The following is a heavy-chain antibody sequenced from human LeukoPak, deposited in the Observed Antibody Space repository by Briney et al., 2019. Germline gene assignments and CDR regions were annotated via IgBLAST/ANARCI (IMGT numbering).Heavy chain of an antibody. CDR2: IKSDGITT. J-gene: IGHJ3*01. V-gene: IGHV3-74*01. D-gene: IGHD2/OR15-2a*01. Sequence: GECLRLSCAASGLTFHNTWMHWIRQAPGKGLVWVSRIKSDGITTTYADSVKGRFTISRDNAKNTLYLQMNSLRADDTAVYYCAADGEYAFLVWGQGTMVTVSS. CDR3: AADGEYAFLV. CDR1: GLTFHNTW.